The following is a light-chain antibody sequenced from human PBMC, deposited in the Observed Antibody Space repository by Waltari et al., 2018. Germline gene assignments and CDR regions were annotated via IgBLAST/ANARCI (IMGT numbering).Light chain of an antibody. J-gene: IGLJ2*01. CDR1: GSNIGNNF. CDR3: GTWDSSLSVV. CDR2: DKN. V-gene: IGLV1-51*01. Sequence: QSVLTQPPSVSAAAGQKVTISCSGSGSNIGNNFVSWYQQVPGTAPKLLIFDKNKRPSGIPDRFSGSKSGSSATLGIAGLQTGDEAEYYCGTWDSSLSVVFGGGTKLTVL.